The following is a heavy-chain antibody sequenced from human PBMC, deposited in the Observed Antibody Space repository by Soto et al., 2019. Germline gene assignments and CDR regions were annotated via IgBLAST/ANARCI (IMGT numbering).Heavy chain of an antibody. V-gene: IGHV3-33*01. J-gene: IGHJ4*02. CDR1: GFTFSSYG. D-gene: IGHD4-17*01. CDR2: IWYDGSNK. CDR3: ARDREYGDYGLGY. Sequence: QVQLVESGGGVVQPGRSLRLSCAASGFTFSSYGMHWVRQAPGKGLEWVAVIWYDGSNKYYADSVKGRFTISRDNSKNTLYLQMNSVRVEEATVYYCARDREYGDYGLGYWGQGTLGTVSS.